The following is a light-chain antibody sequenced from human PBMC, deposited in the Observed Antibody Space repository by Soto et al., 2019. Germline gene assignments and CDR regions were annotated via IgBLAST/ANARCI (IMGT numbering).Light chain of an antibody. J-gene: IGLJ1*01. CDR1: TIDVGGYNY. CDR3: SSYTSSSTRV. CDR2: EVS. V-gene: IGLV2-14*01. Sequence: QSALTQPASVSGSPGRPITISCTGTTIDVGGYNYVSWYQQHPGKAPKLMIYEVSNRPSGVSNRFSGSKSGNTASLTISGLQAEDEADYYCSSYTSSSTRVFGTGTKVTVL.